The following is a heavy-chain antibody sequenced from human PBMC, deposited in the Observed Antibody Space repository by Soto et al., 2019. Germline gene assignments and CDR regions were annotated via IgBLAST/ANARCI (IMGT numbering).Heavy chain of an antibody. Sequence: TGGSLRLSCAASGFTVSSNYMSWVRQAPGKGLEWVSVIYSGGSTYYADSVKGRFTISRHNSKNTLYLQMNSLRAEDTAVYYCATRITIFGVVINAFDIWGQGTMVTVSS. CDR2: IYSGGST. D-gene: IGHD3-3*01. CDR3: ATRITIFGVVINAFDI. V-gene: IGHV3-53*04. J-gene: IGHJ3*02. CDR1: GFTVSSNY.